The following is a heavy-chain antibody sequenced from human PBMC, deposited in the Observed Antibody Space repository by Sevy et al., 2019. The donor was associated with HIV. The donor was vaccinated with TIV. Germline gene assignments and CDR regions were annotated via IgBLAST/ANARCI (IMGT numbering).Heavy chain of an antibody. V-gene: IGHV3-30*18. Sequence: GGSLRLSCVVSGIIFTSSGMHWVRQAPGKGLEWVAVISYHGRDKFYADSVKGRFTISRDNSKNILYLQMNGLRIEDTAVYYCAKDFTGYNGMDVWGQGTMGTVSS. D-gene: IGHD3-9*01. CDR3: AKDFTGYNGMDV. CDR2: ISYHGRDK. CDR1: GIIFTSSG. J-gene: IGHJ6*02.